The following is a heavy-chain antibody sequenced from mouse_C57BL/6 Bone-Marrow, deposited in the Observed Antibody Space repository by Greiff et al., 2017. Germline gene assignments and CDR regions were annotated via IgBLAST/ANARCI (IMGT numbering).Heavy chain of an antibody. V-gene: IGHV14-3*01. CDR1: GFNINNTY. Sequence: VQLQQSVAELVRPGASVKLSCTASGFNINNTYMHWVKQRPEQGLEWIGRIDPANGNTKYAPKFQGKATITADTSTNTAYLQLSSLTSEDTAIYYCAVIDYGYGHYWGQGTTLTVSS. D-gene: IGHD2-2*01. CDR3: AVIDYGYGHY. CDR2: IDPANGNT. J-gene: IGHJ2*01.